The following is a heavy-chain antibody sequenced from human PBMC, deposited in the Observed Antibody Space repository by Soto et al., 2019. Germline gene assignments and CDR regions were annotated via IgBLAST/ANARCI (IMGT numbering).Heavy chain of an antibody. V-gene: IGHV4-34*01. CDR1: GGSFSGYY. J-gene: IGHJ5*02. D-gene: IGHD3-22*01. CDR3: ARASPYYYDSRGYSPQGFDP. CDR2: INHSGST. Sequence: PSETLSLTCAVYGGSFSGYYWSWIRQPPGKGLEWIGEINHSGSTNYNPSLKSRVTISVDTSKSQFSLKLSSVTAADTAVYYCARASPYYYDSRGYSPQGFDPWGQGTLVTVSS.